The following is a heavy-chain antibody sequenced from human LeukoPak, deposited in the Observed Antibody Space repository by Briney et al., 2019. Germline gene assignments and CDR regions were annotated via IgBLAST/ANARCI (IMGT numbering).Heavy chain of an antibody. CDR3: TTIQGYCSGGSCYGNNWFDP. Sequence: GGSLRLSCAASGFTFSDAWMTWVRQAPGKGLEWVGRIKSKTDGGTTDYAAPVKGRFTISRDDSKNTLYLQMNSLKTEDTAVYYCTTIQGYCSGGSCYGNNWFDPWGQGTLVTVSS. V-gene: IGHV3-15*01. D-gene: IGHD2-15*01. CDR2: IKSKTDGGTT. CDR1: GFTFSDAW. J-gene: IGHJ5*02.